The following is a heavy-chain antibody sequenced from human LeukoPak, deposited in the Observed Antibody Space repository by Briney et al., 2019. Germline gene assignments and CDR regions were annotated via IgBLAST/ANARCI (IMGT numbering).Heavy chain of an antibody. V-gene: IGHV3-7*01. CDR2: IKQDGSEK. Sequence: GGSLRLFCAASGFTFSRYWMSWVRQAPGKGLEGVANIKQDGSEKYYVDSVKGRFTISRDNAKNSLYLQMNSLRAEDTAVYYCARVRAGDYWGQGTLVTVSS. CDR1: GFTFSRYW. J-gene: IGHJ4*02. CDR3: ARVRAGDY. D-gene: IGHD3-10*01.